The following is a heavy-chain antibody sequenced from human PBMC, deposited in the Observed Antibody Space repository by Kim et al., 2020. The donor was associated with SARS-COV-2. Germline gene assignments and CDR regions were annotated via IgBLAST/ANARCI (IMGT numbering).Heavy chain of an antibody. J-gene: IGHJ4*02. CDR1: GFTFSNYW. CDR3: ARIGYRSSSFDY. CDR2: IKQDGSEK. D-gene: IGHD6-6*01. Sequence: GGSLRLSCAASGFTFSNYWMSWVRQAPGKGLEWLANIKQDGSEKDYMGSVKGRFTISRDNPKNSVYLQINSLRAEDTAVYYCARIGYRSSSFDYWGQGTLVTVSS. V-gene: IGHV3-7*03.